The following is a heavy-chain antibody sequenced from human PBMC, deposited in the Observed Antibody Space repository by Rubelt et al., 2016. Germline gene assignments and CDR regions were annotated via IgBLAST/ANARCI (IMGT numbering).Heavy chain of an antibody. J-gene: IGHJ4*02. D-gene: IGHD5-18*01. CDR1: GFTFSSYW. CDR2: IKQDGSEK. Sequence: EVQLVESGGGLVQPGGSLRLSCAASGFTFSSYWMSWVRQAPGKGLEWVANIKQDGSEKYYVDSVKGRFTISRDNAKNSLYLQMNSLRAEDTAVDYCAMEVGRGYSYGFPNYWGQGTLVTVSS. CDR3: AMEVGRGYSYGFPNY. V-gene: IGHV3-7*04.